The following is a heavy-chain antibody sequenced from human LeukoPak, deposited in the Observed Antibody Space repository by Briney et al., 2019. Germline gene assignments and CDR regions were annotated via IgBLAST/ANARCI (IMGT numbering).Heavy chain of an antibody. Sequence: GGSLRLSCAASGFSVSNNYMSWVRQAPGKGLVWVSRINTDGSITNYADSVKGRFSISRDNAKNTLYLQMSSLRAEDTAVYYCARDRGPRTGFMVREAYDYWGQGTLVTVSS. CDR3: ARDRGPRTGFMVREAYDY. CDR1: GFSVSNNY. J-gene: IGHJ4*02. CDR2: INTDGSIT. D-gene: IGHD3-10*01. V-gene: IGHV3-74*01.